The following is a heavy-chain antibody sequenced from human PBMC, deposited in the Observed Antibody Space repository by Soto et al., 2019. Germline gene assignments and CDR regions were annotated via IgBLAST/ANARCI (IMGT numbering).Heavy chain of an antibody. CDR1: GFTFSSYA. V-gene: IGHV3-30-3*01. J-gene: IGHJ4*02. D-gene: IGHD5-12*01. CDR3: ARDKPPTPPNKIGPRSWPVDH. CDR2: ISYDGSNK. Sequence: QVQLVESGGGVVQPGRSLRLSCAASGFTFSSYAMHWVRQAPGKGLEWVAVISYDGSNKYYADSVKGRFTISRDNSKNTPELQKKSLRAEDTAGEYWARDKPPTPPNKIGPRSWPVDHWGQGTLVTVSS.